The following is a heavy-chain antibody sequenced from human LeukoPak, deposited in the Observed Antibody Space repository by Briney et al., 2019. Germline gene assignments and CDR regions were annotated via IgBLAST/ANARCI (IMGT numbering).Heavy chain of an antibody. CDR3: AKDIRREYSYGFFDY. Sequence: PGGSLRLSCAASGFTFDDYAMHWVRQAPRKGLEWVSLISGDGDSTYYADSVKGRFTIFRDNSRNSLYLQMNSLRTEDTALYYCAKDIRREYSYGFFDYWGQGTLVTVSS. D-gene: IGHD5-18*01. CDR1: GFTFDDYA. CDR2: ISGDGDST. J-gene: IGHJ4*02. V-gene: IGHV3-43*02.